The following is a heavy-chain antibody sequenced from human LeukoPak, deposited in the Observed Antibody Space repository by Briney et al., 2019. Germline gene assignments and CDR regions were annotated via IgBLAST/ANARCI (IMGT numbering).Heavy chain of an antibody. CDR1: GGTFSSYA. Sequence: ASVKVSCKASGGTFSSYAISWVRQAPGQGLEWMGRIIPIFGTANYAQKFQGRVTITTDESTSTAYMELSSLRSEDTAVYYCASSFGLAYCGGDCYSEFDYWGQGTLVTVSS. J-gene: IGHJ4*02. D-gene: IGHD2-21*02. V-gene: IGHV1-69*05. CDR3: ASSFGLAYCGGDCYSEFDY. CDR2: IIPIFGTA.